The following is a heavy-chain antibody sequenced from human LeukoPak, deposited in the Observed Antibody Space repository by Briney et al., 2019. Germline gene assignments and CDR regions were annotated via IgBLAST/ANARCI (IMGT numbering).Heavy chain of an antibody. V-gene: IGHV3-48*03. CDR3: AELGITMIGGV. CDR2: ISSRGSPI. D-gene: IGHD3-10*02. CDR1: GLTLSSYE. Sequence: GGSLTLAWAASGLTLSSYEMNWVRPAPEKGLEWVSYISSRGSPIYYTDSGKGRLIICRDNAKNSLYLQMNSLRAEDTAVYYCAELGITMIGGVWGKGNTVTISS. J-gene: IGHJ6*04.